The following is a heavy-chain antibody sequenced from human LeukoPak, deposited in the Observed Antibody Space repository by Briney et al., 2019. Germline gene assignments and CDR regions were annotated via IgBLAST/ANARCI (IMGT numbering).Heavy chain of an antibody. CDR1: GYIFTRNW. D-gene: IGHD4-17*01. CDR2: IHPGDSNT. J-gene: IGHJ4*02. V-gene: IGHV5-51*01. Sequence: GESLKISCKGSGYIFTRNWIGWVRQMPGKGLEWMGTIHPGDSNTRYSPSFQGQVTISVDKSISTAYLQWSSLKASDTAMYYCARQDYGDCHPDNWGQGTLVTVSS. CDR3: ARQDYGDCHPDN.